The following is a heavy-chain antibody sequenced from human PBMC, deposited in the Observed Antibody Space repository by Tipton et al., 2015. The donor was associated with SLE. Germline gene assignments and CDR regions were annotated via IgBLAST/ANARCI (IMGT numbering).Heavy chain of an antibody. CDR3: ARGAGEFDY. CDR1: GGSISSYY. CDR2: IYTSGST. J-gene: IGHJ4*02. Sequence: TLSLTCTVSGGSISSYYWSWIRQPPGKGLEWIGYIYTSGSTNYNPSLKSRVTMSVDTSKNQFSLKLSSVTAADTAVYYCARGAGEFDYWGQGTLVTVSS. V-gene: IGHV4-4*08. D-gene: IGHD7-27*01.